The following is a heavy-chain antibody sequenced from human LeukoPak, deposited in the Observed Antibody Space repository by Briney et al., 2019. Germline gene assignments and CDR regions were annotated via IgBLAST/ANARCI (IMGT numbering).Heavy chain of an antibody. CDR2: IRYDGSNK. Sequence: PGGSLRLSCAASGFTFSSYEMNWVRQAPGKGLEWVAFIRYDGSNKKYADSVKGRFTISRDNPKNTLYLQMNSLRAEDTAVYYCAKDGGVRGPDYYYYMDVWGKGITVTISS. V-gene: IGHV3-30*02. CDR1: GFTFSSYE. CDR3: AKDGGVRGPDYYYYMDV. D-gene: IGHD3-10*01. J-gene: IGHJ6*03.